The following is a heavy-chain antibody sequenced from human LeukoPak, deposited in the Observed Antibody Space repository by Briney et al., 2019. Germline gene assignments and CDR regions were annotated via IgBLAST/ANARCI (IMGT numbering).Heavy chain of an antibody. J-gene: IGHJ4*02. Sequence: GGSLRLSCAASGFTFSSYAMSWVRQAPGKGVEWVSSISSSSSYIYYADSVKGRFTISRDNAKNSLYLQMNSLRAEDTAVYYCARVGYYGSGSLAGYFDYWGQGTLVTVSS. CDR1: GFTFSSYA. CDR3: ARVGYYGSGSLAGYFDY. V-gene: IGHV3-21*01. CDR2: ISSSSSYI. D-gene: IGHD3-10*01.